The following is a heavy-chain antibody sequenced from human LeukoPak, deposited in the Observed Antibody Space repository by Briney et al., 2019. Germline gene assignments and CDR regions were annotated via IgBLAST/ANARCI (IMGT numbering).Heavy chain of an antibody. CDR3: AAAFDRFLFDY. Sequence: GESLKISCKGSGYSFSSNWIGWVRQMPGKGPEWMGIIYPGDSDTRYSSSFQGQVTISADKSISTAYLQWSSLKASDTAMYYCAAAFDRFLFDYWGQGTLVTVPS. D-gene: IGHD3-9*01. V-gene: IGHV5-51*01. J-gene: IGHJ4*02. CDR2: IYPGDSDT. CDR1: GYSFSSNW.